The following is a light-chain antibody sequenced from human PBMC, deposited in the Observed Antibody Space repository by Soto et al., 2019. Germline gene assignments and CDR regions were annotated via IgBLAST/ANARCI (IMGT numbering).Light chain of an antibody. Sequence: DIQMTQSPSSLSASVGDTVTITCRASQGIGNFLAWFQQKPGKAPTSLISEASSLQSGVPSRFSGSGSGTDFTLTISSLQPEDFATYYGQQYHSYPFTFGGGTKVEFK. CDR3: QQYHSYPFT. CDR2: EAS. V-gene: IGKV1-16*01. CDR1: QGIGNF. J-gene: IGKJ4*01.